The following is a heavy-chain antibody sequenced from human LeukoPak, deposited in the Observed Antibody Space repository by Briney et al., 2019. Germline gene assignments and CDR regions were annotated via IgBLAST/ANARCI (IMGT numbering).Heavy chain of an antibody. CDR3: ARAPDHDYGDYGSYYYYYMDV. J-gene: IGHJ6*03. Sequence: ASVKVSCKASGYTFTSYYMHWVRQAPGQGLEWMGWINPNSGGTNYAQKFQGRVTMTRDTSISTAYMELSRLRSDDTAVYYCARAPDHDYGDYGSYYYYYMDVWGKGTTVTISS. CDR1: GYTFTSYY. D-gene: IGHD4-17*01. CDR2: INPNSGGT. V-gene: IGHV1-2*02.